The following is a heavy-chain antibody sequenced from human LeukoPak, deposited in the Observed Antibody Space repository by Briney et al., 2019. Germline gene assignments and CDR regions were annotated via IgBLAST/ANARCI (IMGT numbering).Heavy chain of an antibody. CDR3: AGDSPYCSSTSCYVY. J-gene: IGHJ4*02. CDR2: IYYSGRT. CDR1: GGSISSYY. V-gene: IGHV4-59*01. Sequence: SETLSLTCTVSGGSISSYYWSWIRQPPGKGLEGIGYIYYSGRTNYNPSHTSRVTISVDTSKNQFSLKLSSVTAADTAVYYCAGDSPYCSSTSCYVYWGQGTLVTVSS. D-gene: IGHD2-2*01.